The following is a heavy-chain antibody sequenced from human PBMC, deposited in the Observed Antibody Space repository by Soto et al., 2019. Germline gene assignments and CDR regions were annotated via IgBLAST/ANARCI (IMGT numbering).Heavy chain of an antibody. CDR1: GFTVSGKKY. CDR2: LYDLDGT. D-gene: IGHD1-1*01. CDR3: ATWHLQEHAYDI. V-gene: IGHV3-53*01. Sequence: GGSLRLSCAAFGFTVSGKKYVAWVRQAPGKGLEWVSALYDLDGTYYADSVKGRFTTSSDSSRTTVYLQMNSLRPDDTAVYSCATWHLQEHAYDIWGQGTMVTVSS. J-gene: IGHJ3*02.